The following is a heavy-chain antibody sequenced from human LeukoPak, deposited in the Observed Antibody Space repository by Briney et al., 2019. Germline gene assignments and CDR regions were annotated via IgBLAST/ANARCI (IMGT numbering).Heavy chain of an antibody. Sequence: GGSLRLSCAASGFTLSSYWMRWVRQAPGKGLEWVANIKQDGSEKYYVDSVKGRFTISRDNAKNSVYLQMNSLRDEDTAVYYCAREIGYCSGGSCYSGYYYYYGMDVWGQGTTVTVSS. CDR2: IKQDGSEK. D-gene: IGHD2-15*01. V-gene: IGHV3-7*01. J-gene: IGHJ6*02. CDR3: AREIGYCSGGSCYSGYYYYYGMDV. CDR1: GFTLSSYW.